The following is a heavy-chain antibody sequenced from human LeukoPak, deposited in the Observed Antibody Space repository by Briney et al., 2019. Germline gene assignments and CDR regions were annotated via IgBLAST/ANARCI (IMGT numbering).Heavy chain of an antibody. CDR1: GFIFSSCW. Sequence: GGSLRLSCAASGFIFSSCWMHWVRQAPGKGLVWVSRIKTDVTATSYADSVKGRFTISRDNAKNMLYLQMNSLRAEDTAVYYCARPGTEYSDDGFDFWGQGTMVTVSS. V-gene: IGHV3-74*01. J-gene: IGHJ3*01. CDR3: ARPGTEYSDDGFDF. CDR2: IKTDVTAT. D-gene: IGHD2/OR15-2a*01.